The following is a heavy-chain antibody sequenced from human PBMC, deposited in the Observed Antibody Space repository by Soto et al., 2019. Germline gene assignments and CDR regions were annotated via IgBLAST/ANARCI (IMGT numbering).Heavy chain of an antibody. CDR3: ARYSTLSVAGIHGLNYYYYGMDV. CDR2: ISSSSSYT. CDR1: GFTFSDYY. D-gene: IGHD6-19*01. J-gene: IGHJ6*02. V-gene: IGHV3-11*03. Sequence: PGGSLRLSCAASGFTFSDYYMSWIRQAPGKGLEWVSYISSSSSYTNYADSVKGRFTISRDNAKNSLYLQMNSLRAEDTAVYYCARYSTLSVAGIHGLNYYYYGMDVWGQGTTVTVSS.